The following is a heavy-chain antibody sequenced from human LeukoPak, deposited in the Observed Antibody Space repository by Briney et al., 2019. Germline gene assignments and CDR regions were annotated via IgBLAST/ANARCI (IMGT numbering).Heavy chain of an antibody. CDR2: ISGSADTT. J-gene: IGHJ4*02. Sequence: GGSLRLSCAVSGFSFSSYAMSWVRQAPGKGLEWVSVISGSADTTYYADSVKGRFTISRDNAKNSLYLQMNSLRAEDTAVYYCARVYGDYASGPFDYWGQGTLATVSS. CDR1: GFSFSSYA. V-gene: IGHV3-23*01. D-gene: IGHD4-17*01. CDR3: ARVYGDYASGPFDY.